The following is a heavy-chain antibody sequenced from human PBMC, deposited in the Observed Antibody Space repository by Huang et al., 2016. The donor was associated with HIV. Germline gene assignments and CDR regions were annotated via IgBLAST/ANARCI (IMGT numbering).Heavy chain of an antibody. D-gene: IGHD1-7*01. CDR3: ATKTAAMDI. CDR2: IKQDESEK. V-gene: IGHV3-7*01. J-gene: IGHJ6*02. Sequence: VESGGRLVQPGGSISLSCVGSTFTFGAYWMSWVRQSPGKGLEGVANIKQDESEKYYVESVKGLFNISRDNAKKVLFLEMNNVRVEDTATYYCATKTAAMDIWGQGTTVTVS. CDR1: TFTFGAYW.